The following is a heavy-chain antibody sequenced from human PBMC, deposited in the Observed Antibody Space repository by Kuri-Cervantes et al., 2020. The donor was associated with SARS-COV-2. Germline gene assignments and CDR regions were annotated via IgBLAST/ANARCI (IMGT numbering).Heavy chain of an antibody. Sequence: ASVKVSCKASGYTFTGYYMHWVRQAPGQGLEWMGWINPNSGGTNYAQKFQGRVTMTRDTSSSTAYMELSRLRSDDTAVYYCASATIFGVVTPWFLPRDAFDIWGQGTMVTVSS. CDR3: ASATIFGVVTPWFLPRDAFDI. J-gene: IGHJ3*02. CDR2: INPNSGGT. V-gene: IGHV1-2*02. D-gene: IGHD3-3*01. CDR1: GYTFTGYY.